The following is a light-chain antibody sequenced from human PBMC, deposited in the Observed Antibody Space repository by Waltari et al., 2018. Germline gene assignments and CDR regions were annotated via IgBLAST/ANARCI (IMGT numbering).Light chain of an antibody. Sequence: QSAPTQPASVSGSPGQSITISCTGISDVLGNYIPVSWYQQHPGTAPKLLCYAGSKRPAAVSIRCSGSKSGNTASLTSSGLQSEDEADYHCCSYGGRSTWLFGGGTRLTVL. CDR1: SDVLGNYIP. V-gene: IGLV2-23*01. J-gene: IGLJ3*02. CDR2: AGS. CDR3: CSYGGRSTWL.